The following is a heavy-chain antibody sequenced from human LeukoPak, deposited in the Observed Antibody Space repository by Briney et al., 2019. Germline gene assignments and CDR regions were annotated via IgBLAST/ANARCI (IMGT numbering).Heavy chain of an antibody. CDR1: GFTFSSYS. Sequence: PGGSLRLSCAASGFTFSSYSMNWVRQAPGKGLEWVSSISSSSSYIYYADSVKGRFTISRDNAKNSLYLQMNSPRAEDTAVYYCASVSVTTDAFDIWGQGTMVTVSS. CDR2: ISSSSSYI. V-gene: IGHV3-21*01. J-gene: IGHJ3*02. D-gene: IGHD4-17*01. CDR3: ASVSVTTDAFDI.